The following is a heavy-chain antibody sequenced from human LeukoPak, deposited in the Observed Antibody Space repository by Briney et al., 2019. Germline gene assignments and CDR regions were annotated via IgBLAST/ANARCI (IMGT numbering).Heavy chain of an antibody. D-gene: IGHD1-26*01. Sequence: ASVKVSCKASGYTFTSYGISWVRQAPGQGLEWMGWISAYSGNTNYAQKLQGRVTMTTDTSTSTAYMELRSLRSDDTAVYYCARGLGVQWELPPHDYWGQGTLVTVSS. CDR1: GYTFTSYG. CDR2: ISAYSGNT. J-gene: IGHJ4*02. CDR3: ARGLGVQWELPPHDY. V-gene: IGHV1-18*01.